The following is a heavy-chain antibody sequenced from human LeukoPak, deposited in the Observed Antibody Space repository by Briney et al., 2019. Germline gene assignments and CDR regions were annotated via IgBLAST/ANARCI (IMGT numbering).Heavy chain of an antibody. D-gene: IGHD2-2*01. CDR2: IERDGSEK. J-gene: IGHJ6*02. CDR3: ARDWRYCSSSSCLAMDV. Sequence: GGSLRLSCAASGFTFRSYWMSWVRQAPGKGLEWVANIERDGSEKYYVDSVKGRFIISRDNAKNSLYLEMNSLRAEDTAAYYCARDWRYCSSSSCLAMDVWGQGTTVTVSS. V-gene: IGHV3-7*01. CDR1: GFTFRSYW.